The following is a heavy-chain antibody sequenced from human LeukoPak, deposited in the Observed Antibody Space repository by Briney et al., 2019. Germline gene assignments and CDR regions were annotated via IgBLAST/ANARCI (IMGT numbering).Heavy chain of an antibody. D-gene: IGHD2-15*01. CDR3: ARHRCSGGSCYPMNWFDP. Sequence: KPSETLSLTCAVYGGSFSGYYWSWIRQPPGKGLERIGEINHSGSTNYNPSLKSRVTISVDTSKNQFSLKLSSVTAADTAVYYCARHRCSGGSCYPMNWFDPWGQGTLVTVSS. CDR2: INHSGST. J-gene: IGHJ5*02. CDR1: GGSFSGYY. V-gene: IGHV4-34*01.